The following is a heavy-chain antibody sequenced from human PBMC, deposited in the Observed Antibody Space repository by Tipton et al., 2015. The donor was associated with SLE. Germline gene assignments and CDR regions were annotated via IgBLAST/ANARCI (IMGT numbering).Heavy chain of an antibody. CDR1: GFTFSSYE. J-gene: IGHJ5*02. D-gene: IGHD7-27*01. V-gene: IGHV3-48*03. CDR2: ISSSGSTI. Sequence: GSLRLSCAASGFTFSSYEMNWVRQAPGKGLEWVSYISSSGSTIYYADSVKGRFTISRDNAKNSLYLQMNSLRAEDTAVYYCAKGGELGSPTGVDPWGQGTLVTVSS. CDR3: AKGGELGSPTGVDP.